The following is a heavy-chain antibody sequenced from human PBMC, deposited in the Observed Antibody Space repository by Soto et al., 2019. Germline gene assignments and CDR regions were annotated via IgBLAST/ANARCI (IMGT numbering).Heavy chain of an antibody. CDR3: ARYRRGSGWYYYFDY. Sequence: QVQLVESGGGVVQPGRSLRLSCAASGFTFSSYGMHWVRQAPGKGLEWVAVIWYDGSNENYADSVKGRFTISRDNSKNTLYLQMNSLRAEDTALYSCARYRRGSGWYYYFDYWGQGTLVTVSS. CDR1: GFTFSSYG. V-gene: IGHV3-33*01. J-gene: IGHJ4*02. CDR2: IWYDGSNE. D-gene: IGHD6-19*01.